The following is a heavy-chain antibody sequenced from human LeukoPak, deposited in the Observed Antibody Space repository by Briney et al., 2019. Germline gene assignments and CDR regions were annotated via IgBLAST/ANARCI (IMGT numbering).Heavy chain of an antibody. CDR1: GYTLSELS. CDR3: ATGRYDVVTK. D-gene: IGHD3-9*01. CDR2: FDPEDGET. J-gene: IGHJ4*02. Sequence: ASVKVSCKVSGYTLSELSMHWVRQAPGKGLEWMGGFDPEDGETIYAPKFQGRVTMTDDTSTHTAFMELTSLTSEDTAVYYCATGRYDVVTKWGQGSLVIVSS. V-gene: IGHV1-24*01.